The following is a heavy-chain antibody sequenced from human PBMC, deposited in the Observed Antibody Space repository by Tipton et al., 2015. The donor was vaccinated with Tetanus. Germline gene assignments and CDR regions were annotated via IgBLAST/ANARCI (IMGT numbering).Heavy chain of an antibody. V-gene: IGHV1-2*02. J-gene: IGHJ6*02. CDR2: IDPNSGGT. CDR3: ARDRGDYIYYGMDV. Sequence: QVQLVQSGAELKKPGASLKVSCKASGYTFTGYYMYWVRQAPGQGLEWVGWIDPNSGGTIYAQNFQGRVTMTRDTSISTVFMELSRLRSDDTAVYYCARDRGDYIYYGMDVWGPGTMVTVSS. CDR1: GYTFTGYY. D-gene: IGHD3-22*01.